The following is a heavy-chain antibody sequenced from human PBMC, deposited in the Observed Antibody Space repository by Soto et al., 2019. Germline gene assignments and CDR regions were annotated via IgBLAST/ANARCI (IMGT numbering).Heavy chain of an antibody. CDR1: GFTFNNYE. D-gene: IGHD3-10*01. J-gene: IGHJ6*02. CDR2: IKQDGREK. V-gene: IGHV3-7*05. Sequence: ESGGGLVQPGGSLRLSCAASGFTFNNYEMIWVRQAPGKGLEWVANIKQDGREKYYVDSVKGRFTISRDNAKDSLYLQMNSLRVEDTAVYYCARAYYRGMDVWGLGTTVTVSS. CDR3: ARAYYRGMDV.